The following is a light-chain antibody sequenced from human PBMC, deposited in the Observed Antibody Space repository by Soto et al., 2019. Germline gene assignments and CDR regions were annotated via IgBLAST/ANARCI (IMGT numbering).Light chain of an antibody. CDR2: DVN. Sequence: QSALTQPASVSGSPGQSITISCTGTSSDVGGHNYVSWYQQHPGKAPKLLIYDVNNRPSGVSKRVSGSKSGNTASLTISGLQAEDQADYYCTSYTTPSTVIFGGGTKLTVL. J-gene: IGLJ2*01. CDR3: TSYTTPSTVI. V-gene: IGLV2-14*03. CDR1: SSDVGGHNY.